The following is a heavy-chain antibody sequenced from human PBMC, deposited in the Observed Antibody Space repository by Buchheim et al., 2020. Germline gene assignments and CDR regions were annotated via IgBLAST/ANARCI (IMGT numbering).Heavy chain of an antibody. CDR2: INSDGSTT. D-gene: IGHD5-24*01. CDR1: GFDFSNSW. Sequence: EVQLVESGGGLVQPGGSLRLSCAASGFDFSNSWMHWVRQAPGKGLVWVSHINSDGSTTTYADSVKGRFTISRDNSKNTLYLQMNSLRAEDTAVYYCARAGLLEMATTHTFDYWGQGTL. J-gene: IGHJ4*02. CDR3: ARAGLLEMATTHTFDY. V-gene: IGHV3-74*03.